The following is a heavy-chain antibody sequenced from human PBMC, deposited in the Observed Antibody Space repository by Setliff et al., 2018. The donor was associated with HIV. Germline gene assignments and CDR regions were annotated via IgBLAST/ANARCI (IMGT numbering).Heavy chain of an antibody. Sequence: ASVKVSCKASGYTFTAYYIHWVRQAPGQGLEWMGRIDPTTGDTRYTRRFQGRVTMTRDTSISSVYMELSRLTSDDTALYYCTRGPLFGGDIIVVPPIDSGAYWGQGTLVTVSS. V-gene: IGHV1-2*06. D-gene: IGHD2-2*01. CDR3: TRGPLFGGDIIVVPPIDSGAY. CDR1: GYTFTAYY. J-gene: IGHJ4*02. CDR2: IDPTTGDT.